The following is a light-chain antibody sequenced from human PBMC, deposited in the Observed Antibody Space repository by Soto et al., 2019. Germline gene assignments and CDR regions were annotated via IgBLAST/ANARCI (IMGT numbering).Light chain of an antibody. CDR3: QQYGSAPST. J-gene: IGKJ4*01. V-gene: IGKV3-20*01. CDR1: QSVSSNY. CDR2: GAS. Sequence: EIVLTQSPGTLSLSPGERATLSCRASQSVSSNYLAWYQQKPGQAPRLLIYGASSRATGIPDTFSGSGSGTDFTLTISRLESEDFAVYYCQQYGSAPSTFGGGTKVAIK.